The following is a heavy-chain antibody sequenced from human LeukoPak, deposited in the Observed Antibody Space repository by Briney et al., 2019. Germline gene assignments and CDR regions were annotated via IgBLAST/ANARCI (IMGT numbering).Heavy chain of an antibody. CDR1: GYTFTSYS. D-gene: IGHD6-13*01. J-gene: IGHJ4*02. CDR2: INPSGGGT. Sequence: ASVKVSCKASGYTFTSYSMHWVRLAPGQGLEWMGLINPSGGGTSYPQKFQGRVTVTRDTSTSTVYMELSSLRSEDTAVYYCARALRRGLAAAGLGYWGQGTLVTVSS. CDR3: ARALRRGLAAAGLGY. V-gene: IGHV1-46*01.